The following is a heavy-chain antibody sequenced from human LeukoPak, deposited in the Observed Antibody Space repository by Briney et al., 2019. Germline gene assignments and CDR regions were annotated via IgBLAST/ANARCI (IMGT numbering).Heavy chain of an antibody. CDR2: MYDSGST. CDR3: ARHGGSYTFDF. V-gene: IGHV4-59*01. Sequence: SETLSLTCTVSGGSISSYYWSWIRQPPGKGLELIGYMYDSGSTNYNPSLRSRVTISVDSSKNQFSLRLSSVTAADTAVYYCARHGGSYTFDFWGQGVLVTVSS. J-gene: IGHJ4*02. D-gene: IGHD1-26*01. CDR1: GGSISSYY.